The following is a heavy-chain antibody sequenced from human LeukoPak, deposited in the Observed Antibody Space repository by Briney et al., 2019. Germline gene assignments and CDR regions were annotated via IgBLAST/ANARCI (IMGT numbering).Heavy chain of an antibody. CDR3: ARGLDSSSWWYFDL. CDR1: GGSISSYY. J-gene: IGHJ2*01. V-gene: IGHV4-59*01. D-gene: IGHD6-13*01. CDR2: IYYSGST. Sequence: SETLSLTCTVSGGSISSYYWSWIRQPPGKGLEWIGYIYYSGSTNYNPSLKSRVTISVDTSKNQFSLKLSSVTAADTAVYYCARGLDSSSWWYFDLWGRGTLVTVSS.